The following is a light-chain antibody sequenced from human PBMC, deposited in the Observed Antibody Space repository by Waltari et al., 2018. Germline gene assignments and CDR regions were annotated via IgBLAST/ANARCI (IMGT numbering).Light chain of an antibody. J-gene: IGKJ1*01. CDR2: GAS. V-gene: IGKV3-20*01. CDR1: QSVSRA. CDR3: QHYLRLPVT. Sequence: EIVLTQSPGTLSCSLGERATVSCRASQSVSRALAWYQQKPGQAPRLLIYGASTRATGIPDRFSGSGSGTDFSLTISRLEPDDFAVYYCQHYLRLPVTFGQGTTVEI.